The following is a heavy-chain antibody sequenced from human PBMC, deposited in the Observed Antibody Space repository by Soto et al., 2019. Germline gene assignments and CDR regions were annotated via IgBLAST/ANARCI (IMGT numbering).Heavy chain of an antibody. CDR1: GFTFSSYG. D-gene: IGHD4-17*01. CDR2: IWYDGSNK. CDR3: ARTMTTVTTYYYYGMDV. Sequence: LRLSCAASGFTFSSYGMHWVRQAPGKGLEWVAVIWYDGSNKYYADSVKGRFTISRDNSKNTLYLQMNSLRAEDTAVYYCARTMTTVTTYYYYGMDVWGQGTTVTVSS. V-gene: IGHV3-33*01. J-gene: IGHJ6*02.